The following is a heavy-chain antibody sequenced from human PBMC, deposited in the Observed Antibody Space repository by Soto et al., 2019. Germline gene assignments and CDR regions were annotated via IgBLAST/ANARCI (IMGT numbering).Heavy chain of an antibody. CDR2: INPSGGST. CDR3: ARDKDDILTGYYNPKFDY. J-gene: IGHJ4*02. Sequence: SVKVSCKASGYTFTSYYMHWVRQAPGQGLEWMGIINPSGGSTSYAQKFQGRVTMTRDTSTSTVYMELSSLRSEDTAVYYCARDKDDILTGYYNPKFDYWGQGTLVTVSS. CDR1: GYTFTSYY. D-gene: IGHD3-9*01. V-gene: IGHV1-46*01.